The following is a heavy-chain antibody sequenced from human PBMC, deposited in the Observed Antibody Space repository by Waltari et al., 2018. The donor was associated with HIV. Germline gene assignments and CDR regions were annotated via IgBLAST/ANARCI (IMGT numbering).Heavy chain of an antibody. CDR2: INHSGST. CDR1: GGSFSSYY. V-gene: IGHV4-34*01. J-gene: IGHJ4*02. D-gene: IGHD6-13*01. CDR3: ASKIPGIAAAGSTSFDY. Sequence: QVQLQQWGAGLLKPSETLSLTCAVYGGSFSSYYWSWLRQPPGKGLEWMGEINHSGSTNYNPSLKSRVTISVDTSKNQFSLKLSSVTAADTAVYYCASKIPGIAAAGSTSFDYWGQGTLVTVSS.